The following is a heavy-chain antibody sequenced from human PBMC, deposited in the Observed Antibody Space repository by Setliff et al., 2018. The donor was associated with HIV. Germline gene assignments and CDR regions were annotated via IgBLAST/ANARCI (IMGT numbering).Heavy chain of an antibody. CDR2: IHYSGST. V-gene: IGHV4-59*01. D-gene: IGHD5-18*01. CDR1: GGSISSYY. Sequence: SETLSLTCTVSGGSISSYYWSWIRQPPGKGLEWIGYIHYSGSTNYNPSLKSRVTMSVDASKSQVSLRLTSVTAADAAVYFCARSPGVDTNMAFDLWGQGSLVTVSS. CDR3: ARSPGVDTNMAFDL. J-gene: IGHJ4*01.